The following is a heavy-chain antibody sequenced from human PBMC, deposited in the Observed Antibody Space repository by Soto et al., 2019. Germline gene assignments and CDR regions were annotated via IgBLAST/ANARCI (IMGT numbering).Heavy chain of an antibody. CDR2: ISSSSSYI. CDR1: GFTFSSYS. D-gene: IGHD6-19*01. CDR3: ARWDSSGWAFDI. Sequence: EAQLVESGGGLVKPGGSLRLSCAASGFTFSSYSMNWVRQAPGKGLEWVSSISSSSSYIYYADSVKGRFTISRDNAKNSLYLQMNSLRAEDTAVYYCARWDSSGWAFDIWGQGTMVTVSS. J-gene: IGHJ3*02. V-gene: IGHV3-21*01.